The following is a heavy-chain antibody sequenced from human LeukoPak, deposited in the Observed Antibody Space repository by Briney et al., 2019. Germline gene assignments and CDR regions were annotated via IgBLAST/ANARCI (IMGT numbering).Heavy chain of an antibody. Sequence: SETLSLTCTVSGGSISSGSYYWSWIRQPAGKGLEWIGRIYTSGSTNYNPSLKSRVTISVDTSKNQFSLKLSSVTAADTAVYYCAANLNYYDSSGYYYYYMDVWGKGTTVTVSS. J-gene: IGHJ6*03. CDR3: AANLNYYDSSGYYYYYMDV. D-gene: IGHD3-22*01. CDR2: IYTSGST. CDR1: GGSISSGSYY. V-gene: IGHV4-61*02.